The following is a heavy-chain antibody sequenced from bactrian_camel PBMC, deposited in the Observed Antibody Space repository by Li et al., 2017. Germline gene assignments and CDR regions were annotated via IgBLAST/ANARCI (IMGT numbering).Heavy chain of an antibody. D-gene: IGHD3*01. CDR2: ITGSGSGRS. CDR3: AAGTRIIVGDYCDGITD. V-gene: IGHV3S40*01. CDR1: GYRVGTSG. Sequence: VQLVESGGGSVQAGGSLKLSCVVSGYRVGTSGMGWFRQAPGKDREGVAAITGSGSGRSFYADSVEGRFTISLDRGKRTAYLQMSSLTPDDTAMYYCAAGTRIIVGDYCDGITDWGQGTQVTVS. J-gene: IGHJ4*01.